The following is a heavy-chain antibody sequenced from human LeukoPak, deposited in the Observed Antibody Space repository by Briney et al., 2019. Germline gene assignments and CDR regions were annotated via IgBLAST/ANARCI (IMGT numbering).Heavy chain of an antibody. CDR1: GGSISSSNYY. J-gene: IGHJ4*02. CDR2: IYYSGST. D-gene: IGHD3-16*01. CDR3: ARPHAPDYVLSRAEYYFDY. V-gene: IGHV4-39*01. Sequence: SETLSLTCTVSGGSISSSNYYWGWIRQPPGKGLEWIGSIYYSGSTYYNPSLKSRVTISVDTSKNQFSLKLSSVTAAGTAVYYCARPHAPDYVLSRAEYYFDYWGQGTLVTVSS.